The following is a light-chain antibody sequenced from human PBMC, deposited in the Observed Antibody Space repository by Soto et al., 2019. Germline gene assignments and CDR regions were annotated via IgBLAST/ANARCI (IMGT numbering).Light chain of an antibody. Sequence: DIQMTQSPSSLSASIGDRVTITCRASEDIGKYLAWFQQKPGKAPELLIHGASSLQSGVPSRFSGGGTGTDFSLTISSLQPEDVATYYCQKYHTAPWTFGQGTRWIS. CDR2: GAS. V-gene: IGKV1-27*01. J-gene: IGKJ1*01. CDR3: QKYHTAPWT. CDR1: EDIGKY.